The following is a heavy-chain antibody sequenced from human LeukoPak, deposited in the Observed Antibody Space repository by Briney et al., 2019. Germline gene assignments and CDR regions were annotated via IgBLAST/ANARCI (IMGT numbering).Heavy chain of an antibody. V-gene: IGHV3-74*01. Sequence: GGSLRLSCAASGFTFSTYHMHWVRQAPGKGLLWVSRIEGDGSGTTYADSVKGRFTISRDNAKSTLYLQMNSLRDEDTAVYYCVTGLDSRGNSWGQGTLVTVSS. D-gene: IGHD3-9*01. J-gene: IGHJ4*02. CDR1: GFTFSTYH. CDR2: IEGDGSGT. CDR3: VTGLDSRGNS.